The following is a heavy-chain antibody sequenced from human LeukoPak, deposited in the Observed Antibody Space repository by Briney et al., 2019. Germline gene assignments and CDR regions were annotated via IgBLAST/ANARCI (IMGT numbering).Heavy chain of an antibody. D-gene: IGHD3-22*01. CDR3: ARARGVVGSGYYYFDY. Sequence: GGSLRPSCAASALTFSDYYMTWIRQAPGKGLEWLSYIDNGGSASVISYADSVTGRFSFSRDNAKNSLYLQMNRLRVEDTAVYYSARARGVVGSGYYYFDYWGQGTLVTVSS. J-gene: IGHJ4*02. CDR2: IDNGGSASVI. V-gene: IGHV3-11*01. CDR1: ALTFSDYY.